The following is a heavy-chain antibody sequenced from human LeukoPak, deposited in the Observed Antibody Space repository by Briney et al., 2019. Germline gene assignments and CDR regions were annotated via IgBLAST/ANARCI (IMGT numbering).Heavy chain of an antibody. J-gene: IGHJ4*02. CDR2: IYSDGST. V-gene: IGHV3-53*04. D-gene: IGHD3-22*01. Sequence: GGSLRLSCGASGFNVSSKYKSWVRQAPGKGLEGVSVIYSDGSTYYADSVKGRFTISRHNSKNTLYLQMNSLSPEDTAVYYCASSGYYDSSIFDYWGQGTLVSVSS. CDR3: ASSGYYDSSIFDY. CDR1: GFNVSSKY.